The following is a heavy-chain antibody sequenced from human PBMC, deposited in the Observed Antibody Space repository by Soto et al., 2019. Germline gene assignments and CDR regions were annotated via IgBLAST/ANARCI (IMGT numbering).Heavy chain of an antibody. J-gene: IGHJ5*02. V-gene: IGHV4-4*02. CDR2: IYHSGST. D-gene: IGHD3-3*01. CDR3: ARDHAKRDAVTIFGVVTTKDDNWFDP. CDR1: GGSISSSNW. Sequence: SETLSLTCAVSGGSISSSNWWSWVRQPPGKGLEWIGEIYHSGSTNYNPSLKSRVTISVDKSKNQFSLKLSSVTAADTAVYYCARDHAKRDAVTIFGVVTTKDDNWFDPWGQGTLVTVSS.